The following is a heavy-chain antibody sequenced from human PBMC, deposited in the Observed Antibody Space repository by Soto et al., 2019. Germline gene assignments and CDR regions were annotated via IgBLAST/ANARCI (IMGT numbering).Heavy chain of an antibody. CDR1: GGSVSKASVY. J-gene: IGHJ2*01. CDR2: IFYTGVT. Sequence: QVQLQESGPGLVKPSETLSLTCSVSGGSVSKASVYWTWIRQAPGTGLEYIGYIFYTGVTNYNPSLSSRVTISLDTSKNHFSLKLNSMTAADTAVYYCVRVLDSSWYADLWGRGTLVTVSS. V-gene: IGHV4-61*03. D-gene: IGHD3-22*01. CDR3: VRVLDSSWYADL.